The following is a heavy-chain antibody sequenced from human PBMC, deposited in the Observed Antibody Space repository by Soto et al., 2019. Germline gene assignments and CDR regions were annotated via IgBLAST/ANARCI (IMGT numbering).Heavy chain of an antibody. CDR3: ARVSGGMDV. V-gene: IGHV1-18*01. D-gene: IGHD3-10*01. CDR1: GYTFTSYG. J-gene: IGHJ6*02. Sequence: QVQLVQSGAEVKKPGASVKVSCKASGYTFTSYGISWVRQAPGQGREWLGWSSAYNGNTNYAQRLQGRVTMTTDTSPSTAYRELRSQRSDDTGVYYCARVSGGMDVWGQGTTVTGSS. CDR2: SSAYNGNT.